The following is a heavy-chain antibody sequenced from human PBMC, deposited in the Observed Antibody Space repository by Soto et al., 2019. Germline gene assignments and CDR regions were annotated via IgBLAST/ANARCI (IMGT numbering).Heavy chain of an antibody. D-gene: IGHD3-9*01. Sequence: RGSLRISCAASGFTFSNAWMSWFRQAPGKGLEWVGRIKSKTDGGTTDYAAPVKGRFTISRDDSKNTLYLQMNSLKTEDTAVYYCTTDRYDILTGYYYDDYWGQGALVTVSS. J-gene: IGHJ4*02. V-gene: IGHV3-15*01. CDR3: TTDRYDILTGYYYDDY. CDR1: GFTFSNAW. CDR2: IKSKTDGGTT.